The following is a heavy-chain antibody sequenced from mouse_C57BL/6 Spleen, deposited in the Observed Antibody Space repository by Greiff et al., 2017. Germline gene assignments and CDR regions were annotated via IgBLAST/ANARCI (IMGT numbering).Heavy chain of an antibody. CDR1: GFTFSSYT. D-gene: IGHD2-4*01. V-gene: IGHV5-9*01. CDR2: ISGGGGNT. CDR3: ARHDYDGYFDV. Sequence: EVKLMESGGGLVKPGGSLKLSCAASGFTFSSYTMSWVRQTPEKRLEWVATISGGGGNTYYPDSVKGRFTISRDNAKNTLYLQMSSPRSEDTALYYCARHDYDGYFDVWGTGTTVTVSS. J-gene: IGHJ1*03.